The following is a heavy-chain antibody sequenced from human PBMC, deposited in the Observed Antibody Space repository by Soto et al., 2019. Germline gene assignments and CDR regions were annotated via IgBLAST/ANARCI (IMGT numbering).Heavy chain of an antibody. CDR1: GGSISSSNW. CDR2: IYHSGST. CDR3: ARGVTYYDFWSGYNYFDY. J-gene: IGHJ4*02. V-gene: IGHV4-4*02. Sequence: SETLSLTCAVSGGSISSSNWWSWVRQPPGKGLEWIGEIYHSGSTNYNPSLKSRVTISVDKSKNQFSLKLSSVTAADTAVYYCARGVTYYDFWSGYNYFDYWGQGTLVTVSS. D-gene: IGHD3-3*01.